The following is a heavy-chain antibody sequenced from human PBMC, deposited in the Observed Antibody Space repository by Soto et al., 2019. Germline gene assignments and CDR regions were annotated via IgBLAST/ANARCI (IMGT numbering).Heavy chain of an antibody. D-gene: IGHD4-17*01. CDR3: ARDLEDYGDYAFDI. CDR1: GFTFSSYG. Sequence: GGXLKLSCSASGFTFSSYGMHXVRXXXGKGLEWVAVIWYDGSNKYYADSVKGRFTISRDNSKNTLYLQMNSLRAEDTAVYYCARDLEDYGDYAFDIWGQGTMVTVSS. V-gene: IGHV3-33*01. CDR2: IWYDGSNK. J-gene: IGHJ3*02.